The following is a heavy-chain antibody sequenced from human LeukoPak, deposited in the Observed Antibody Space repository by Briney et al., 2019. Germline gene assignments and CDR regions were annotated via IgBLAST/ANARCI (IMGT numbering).Heavy chain of an antibody. CDR1: GYSISSGYY. J-gene: IGHJ5*02. Sequence: SETLSLTCTVSGYSISSGYYWAWIRQPPGKGLEWIGSIYYSGNTYYNPSLKSRVTISVDTSKNQFSLKLSSVTAADTAVYYCARDVGFGDNWFDPWGQGTLVTVSS. CDR3: ARDVGFGDNWFDP. V-gene: IGHV4-38-2*02. CDR2: IYYSGNT. D-gene: IGHD3-10*01.